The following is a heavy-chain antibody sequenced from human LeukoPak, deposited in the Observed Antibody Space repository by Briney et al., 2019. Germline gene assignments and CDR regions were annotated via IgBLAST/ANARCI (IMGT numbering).Heavy chain of an antibody. V-gene: IGHV3-23*01. D-gene: IGHD3-3*01. J-gene: IGHJ4*02. CDR2: ISSSGGST. Sequence: GGSLRLSCAASGFTFSSFAMSWVRQAPGKWLEWVSFISSSGGSTYHADSVKGRFTISRDNSKNTLHLQMNSLSPEDTAVYYCAKGNYNYDFWSGHDYWGQGTLVTVSS. CDR1: GFTFSSFA. CDR3: AKGNYNYDFWSGHDY.